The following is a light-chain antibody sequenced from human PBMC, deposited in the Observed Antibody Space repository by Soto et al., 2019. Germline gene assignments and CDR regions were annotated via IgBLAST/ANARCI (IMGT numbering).Light chain of an antibody. CDR2: TSG. CDR1: QRITTY. J-gene: IGKJ2*01. Sequence: IHMTQSPSSLSASVGDRVTITCRASQRITTYLNWYQQKPGEAPKLLISTSGTLQRGVPSRFSGSGSGTDFTLTITSLQPADFATYFCQQTYSTPYTFGQETQLEFK. CDR3: QQTYSTPYT. V-gene: IGKV1-39*01.